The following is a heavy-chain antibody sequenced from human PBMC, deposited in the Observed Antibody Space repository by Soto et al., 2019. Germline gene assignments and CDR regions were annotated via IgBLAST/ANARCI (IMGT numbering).Heavy chain of an antibody. CDR1: GYTFTGYY. D-gene: IGHD2-15*01. J-gene: IGHJ5*02. CDR2: INPNSGGT. Sequence: GASVKVSSKASGYTFTGYYMHWVRQAPGQGLEWMGWINPNSGGTNYAQKFQGWVTMTRDTSISTAYMELSRLRSDDTAVYYCATAWYCSGGSCYCFDPWGQGTLVTVSS. CDR3: ATAWYCSGGSCYCFDP. V-gene: IGHV1-2*04.